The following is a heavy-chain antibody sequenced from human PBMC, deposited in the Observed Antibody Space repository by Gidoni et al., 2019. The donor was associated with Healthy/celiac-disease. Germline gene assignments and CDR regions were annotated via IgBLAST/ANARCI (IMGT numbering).Heavy chain of an antibody. CDR3: ARGGYSGYDTSYWYFDL. Sequence: QVQLVQSGAEVKKPGASVKVSCKASGYTFTGSYMHWVRQAPGQGLEWMGWINPNSGGTNYAQKFQGRVTMTRDTSISTAYMELSRLRSDDTAVYYCARGGYSGYDTSYWYFDLWGRGTLVTVSS. J-gene: IGHJ2*01. V-gene: IGHV1-2*02. D-gene: IGHD5-12*01. CDR1: GYTFTGSY. CDR2: INPNSGGT.